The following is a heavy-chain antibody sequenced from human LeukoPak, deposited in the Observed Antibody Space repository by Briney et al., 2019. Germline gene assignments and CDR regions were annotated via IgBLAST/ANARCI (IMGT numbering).Heavy chain of an antibody. CDR2: ISWNSGSI. J-gene: IGHJ4*02. Sequence: PGRSLRLSCAASGFTFDDYAMHWVRQAPGKGLEWVSGISWNSGSIGYADSVKGRFTISRDNAKNSLYLQMDSLRAEDTALYYCAKSWVATLSPMVDYWGQGTLVTVSS. CDR1: GFTFDDYA. CDR3: AKSWVATLSPMVDY. V-gene: IGHV3-9*01. D-gene: IGHD5-12*01.